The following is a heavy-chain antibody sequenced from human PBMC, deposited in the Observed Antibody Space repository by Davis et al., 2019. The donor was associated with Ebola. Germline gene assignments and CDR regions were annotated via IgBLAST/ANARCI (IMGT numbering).Heavy chain of an antibody. V-gene: IGHV4-59*12. CDR3: ARGAGIVVVPAAIRSYYGMDV. J-gene: IGHJ6*02. Sequence: MPGGSLRLSCTVSGGSISSYYWSWIRQPPGKGLEWIGYIYYSGSTNYNPSLKSRVTISVDTSKNQFSLKLSSVTAADTAVYYCARGAGIVVVPAAIRSYYGMDVWGQGTTVTVSS. D-gene: IGHD2-2*02. CDR2: IYYSGST. CDR1: GGSISSYY.